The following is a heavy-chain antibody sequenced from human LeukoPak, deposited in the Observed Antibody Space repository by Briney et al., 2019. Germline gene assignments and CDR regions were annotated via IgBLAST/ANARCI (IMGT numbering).Heavy chain of an antibody. CDR2: IIPIFGTA. D-gene: IGHD3-3*01. CDR3: AREGRYDFWSGYYRREFDY. Sequence: ASVKVSXKASGGTFSSYAISWVRQAPGQGLEWMGGIIPIFGTANYAQKFQCRVTITADESTSTAYTELSSLRSEDTAVYYCAREGRYDFWSGYYRREFDYWGQGTLVTVSS. CDR1: GGTFSSYA. V-gene: IGHV1-69*13. J-gene: IGHJ4*02.